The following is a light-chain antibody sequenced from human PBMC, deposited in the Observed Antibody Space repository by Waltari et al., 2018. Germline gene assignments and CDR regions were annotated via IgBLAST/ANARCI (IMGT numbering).Light chain of an antibody. Sequence: QSALTQPPSASGSPGQSVPISCTGTSSDLGSYKYVSWYQQHPGKAPKLIIYDVSKRPSGVSDRFSGSKSGSTASLTVSGLQAEDGADYYCSSYGGSNNFVLFGGGTKLTVL. CDR2: DVS. V-gene: IGLV2-8*01. CDR3: SSYGGSNNFVL. J-gene: IGLJ3*02. CDR1: SSDLGSYKY.